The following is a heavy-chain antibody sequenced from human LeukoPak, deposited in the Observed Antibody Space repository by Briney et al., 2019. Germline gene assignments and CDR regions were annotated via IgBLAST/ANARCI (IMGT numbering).Heavy chain of an antibody. CDR2: LDWDDDK. J-gene: IGHJ4*02. CDR1: WFSISTNGIF. Sequence: SGPALGKPTQTLTLTFTFPWFSISTNGIFFNWIPQPPGKALEWLSPLDWDDDKYYSTSLKTRLTISKDTSKNQVVLTMTNMDPVDTATYYCARTQGPEWFGESLYYFDYWGQGTLVTVSS. D-gene: IGHD3-10*01. CDR3: ARTQGPEWFGESLYYFDY. V-gene: IGHV2-70*01.